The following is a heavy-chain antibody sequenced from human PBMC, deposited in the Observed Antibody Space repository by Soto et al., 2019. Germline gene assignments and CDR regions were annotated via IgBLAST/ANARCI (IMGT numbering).Heavy chain of an antibody. J-gene: IGHJ4*02. CDR3: ARGRIAAAGGLNY. CDR2: INHSGST. V-gene: IGHV4-34*01. Sequence: QVQLQQWGAGLLKPSETLSLTCAVYGGSFSGYYWSWIRQPPGKGLGWIGEINHSGSTNYNPSLKSRVTISVDTSKNQFSLKLSSVTAADTAVYYCARGRIAAAGGLNYWGQGTLVTVSS. D-gene: IGHD6-13*01. CDR1: GGSFSGYY.